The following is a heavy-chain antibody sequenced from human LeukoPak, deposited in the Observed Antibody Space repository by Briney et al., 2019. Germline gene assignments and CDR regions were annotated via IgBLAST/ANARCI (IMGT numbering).Heavy chain of an antibody. CDR3: ARGFGYTFDY. D-gene: IGHD5-18*01. V-gene: IGHV3-48*04. Sequence: GGSLRLSCAASGFTFSSYGMHWVRQAPGKGLEWVSYISSSGTTIYYADSVKGRFTISRDTPKNSLSLQMNSLRAEDTAVYYCARGFGYTFDYWGQGTLVTVSS. CDR1: GFTFSSYG. J-gene: IGHJ4*02. CDR2: ISSSGTTI.